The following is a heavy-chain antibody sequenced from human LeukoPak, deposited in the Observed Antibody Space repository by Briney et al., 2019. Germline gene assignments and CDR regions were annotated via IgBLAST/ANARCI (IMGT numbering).Heavy chain of an antibody. Sequence: GGSLRLSCAASGFTFSSYAMSWVRQAPGKGLEWVSAISGSGGSTYYADSVKGRFTISRDNYKSTLYLQMNSLRAEDTAVYYCAKDHLSSTYYCDSSGYPLDYWGQGTLVTVSS. CDR3: AKDHLSSTYYCDSSGYPLDY. CDR1: GFTFSSYA. V-gene: IGHV3-23*01. J-gene: IGHJ4*02. CDR2: ISGSGGST. D-gene: IGHD3-22*01.